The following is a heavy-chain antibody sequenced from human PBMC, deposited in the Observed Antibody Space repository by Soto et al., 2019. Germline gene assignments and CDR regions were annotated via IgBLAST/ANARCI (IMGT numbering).Heavy chain of an antibody. D-gene: IGHD4-17*01. CDR1: GFTFSSYG. Sequence: GGSLRLSCAASGFTFSSYGMHWVSQAPGKGLEWVAVISYDGSNKYYADSVKGRFTISRDNSKNTLYLQMNSLRAEDTAVYYCSKDHGDYANDYWGQGTLVTVSS. CDR2: ISYDGSNK. CDR3: SKDHGDYANDY. V-gene: IGHV3-30*18. J-gene: IGHJ4*02.